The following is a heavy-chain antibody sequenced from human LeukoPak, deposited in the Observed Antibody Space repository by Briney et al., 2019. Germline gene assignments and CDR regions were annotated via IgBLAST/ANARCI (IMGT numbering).Heavy chain of an antibody. CDR1: GFTFSSYA. D-gene: IGHD2-2*01. V-gene: IGHV3-23*01. J-gene: IGHJ4*02. CDR3: AKDGGYCSSTSCYVYFDY. Sequence: GGSLRLSCAASGFTFSSYAMSWVRQAPGKGLEWVSAISGSGGSTYYADSVKGRFTISRDNSKNALYLQMNSLRAEDTAVYYCAKDGGYCSSTSCYVYFDYWGQGTLVTVSS. CDR2: ISGSGGST.